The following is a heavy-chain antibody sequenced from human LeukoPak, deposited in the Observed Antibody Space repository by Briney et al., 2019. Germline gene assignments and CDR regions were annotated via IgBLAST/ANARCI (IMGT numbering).Heavy chain of an antibody. CDR3: DGGLI. Sequence: PGGSLRLSCVGSGFTFRNFAMTWVRQAPGKGLEWVSAITGSGGATNYADSVKGRFTISRDNSNNTLYLQMDNLRVEDTAIYFCDGGLIWGQGALVTVSS. D-gene: IGHD2-8*01. CDR1: GFTFRNFA. J-gene: IGHJ4*02. CDR2: ITGSGGAT. V-gene: IGHV3-23*01.